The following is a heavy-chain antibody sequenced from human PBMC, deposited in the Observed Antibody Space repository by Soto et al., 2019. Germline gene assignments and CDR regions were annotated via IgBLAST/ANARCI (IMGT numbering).Heavy chain of an antibody. CDR1: GFTFSGYT. CDR3: ARMGAGFCVSVSCYPSPTMGYGMDV. CDR2: ISDSSTDI. V-gene: IGHV3-21*01. J-gene: IGHJ6*02. Sequence: EVQLVEESGVGLVKPGGSLRLSCAASGFTFSGYTMNWVRQAPGQGLEWVSSISDSSTDIYYADSVKGRFTISRDNAKTALYLQMNCLRAEDTAVYYCARMGAGFCVSVSCYPSPTMGYGMDVWGQGTTVTVSS. D-gene: IGHD2-2*01.